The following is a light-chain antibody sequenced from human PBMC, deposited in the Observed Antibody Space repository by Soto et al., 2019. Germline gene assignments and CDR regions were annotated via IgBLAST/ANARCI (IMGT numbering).Light chain of an antibody. V-gene: IGKV3-15*01. CDR2: GAS. J-gene: IGKJ1*01. CDR1: QTVSSN. Sequence: EIVMKQSPATLSLSPGAIATLSCSASQTVSSNLDWYQQKPVQAPRLLIYGASTRATGIPARFSGSGSWTEVTLTSSGLQSEDFAVYYCQQYNNWLSWTFGQGTKLELK. CDR3: QQYNNWLSWT.